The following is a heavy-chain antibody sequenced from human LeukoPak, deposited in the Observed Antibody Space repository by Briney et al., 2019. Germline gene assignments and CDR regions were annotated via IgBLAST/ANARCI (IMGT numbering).Heavy chain of an antibody. CDR2: ISSSNNYI. D-gene: IGHD3-22*01. CDR1: GFTFSSYG. V-gene: IGHV3-21*01. Sequence: GGSLRLSCAASGFTFSSYGMHWVRQAPGKGLEWVSSISSSNNYIYYADSVKGRFTNSRDNAKNSLYLQMNSLRAEDTAVYYCARDDDSSGYEGDWGQGTLVTVPS. J-gene: IGHJ4*02. CDR3: ARDDDSSGYEGD.